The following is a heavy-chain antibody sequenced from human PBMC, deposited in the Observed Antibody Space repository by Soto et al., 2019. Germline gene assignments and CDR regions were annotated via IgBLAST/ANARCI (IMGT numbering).Heavy chain of an antibody. V-gene: IGHV1-2*04. CDR1: GYTFTSYA. D-gene: IGHD3-3*01. J-gene: IGHJ6*02. CDR2: INPNSGGT. Sequence: ASVKVSCKASGYTFTSYAMHWVRQAPGQGLEWMGWINPNSGGTNYAQKFQGWVTMTRDTSISTAYMELSRLRSDDTAVYYCARSTFSYYDFWSGYYPTGDYYGMDVWGQGTTVTVSS. CDR3: ARSTFSYYDFWSGYYPTGDYYGMDV.